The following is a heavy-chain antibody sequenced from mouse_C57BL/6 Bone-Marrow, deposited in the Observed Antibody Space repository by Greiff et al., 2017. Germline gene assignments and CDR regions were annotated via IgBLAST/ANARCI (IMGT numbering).Heavy chain of an antibody. CDR3: VRGDDYLAWFAY. CDR2: LRSKSSNYAT. CDR1: GFTFNTYA. D-gene: IGHD2-4*01. J-gene: IGHJ3*01. V-gene: IGHV10-3*01. Sequence: EVQLVESGGGLVQPKGSLKLSCAASGFTFNTYAMHWVRQAPGKGLEWVARLRSKSSNYATYYADSVKDRFTISRDDSQSMLYLQMNNLKTEDTAMYYCVRGDDYLAWFAYWGQGTLVTVSA.